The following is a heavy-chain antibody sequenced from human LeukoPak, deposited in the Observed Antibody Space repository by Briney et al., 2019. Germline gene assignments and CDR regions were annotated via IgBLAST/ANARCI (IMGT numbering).Heavy chain of an antibody. J-gene: IGHJ4*02. Sequence: GSLRLSCAASGFTFSSYAMSWVRQPPGKGLEWIGSIYYSGSTYYNPSLKSRVTISVDTSKNQFSLKLSSVTAADTAVYYCARRLAAESYYFDYWGQGTLVTVSS. V-gene: IGHV4-39*01. CDR3: ARRLAAESYYFDY. D-gene: IGHD6-13*01. CDR2: IYYSGST. CDR1: GFTFSSYA.